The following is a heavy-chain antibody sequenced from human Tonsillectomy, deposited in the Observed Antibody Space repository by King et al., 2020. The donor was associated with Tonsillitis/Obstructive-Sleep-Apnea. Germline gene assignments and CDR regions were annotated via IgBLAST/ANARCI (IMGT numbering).Heavy chain of an antibody. CDR1: GFTFSSYA. D-gene: IGHD4-17*01. V-gene: IGHV3-23*04. CDR2: ISGSGGST. Sequence: VQLVESGGGLVQPGGSLRLSCAASGFTFSSYAMSWVRQAPGKGLEWVSAISGSGGSTYYADSVKGRFTISRDNSKNTLYLQMNSLRAEDTAVYYCAKDSPQTVTTADAFDICGQGTMVTVSS. J-gene: IGHJ3*02. CDR3: AKDSPQTVTTADAFDI.